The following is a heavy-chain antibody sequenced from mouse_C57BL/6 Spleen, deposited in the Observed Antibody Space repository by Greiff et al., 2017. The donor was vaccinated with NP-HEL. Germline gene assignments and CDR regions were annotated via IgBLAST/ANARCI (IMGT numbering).Heavy chain of an antibody. D-gene: IGHD4-1*01. CDR1: GYTFTDYY. CDR3: ALNWERAY. J-gene: IGHJ3*01. Sequence: VQLQQSGPELVKPGASVKISCKASGYTFTDYYMNWVKRSHGKSLEWIGDINPNNGGTSYNQKFKGKATLTVDKSSSTAYMELRSLTSEDSAVYYCALNWERAYWGQGTLVTVSA. V-gene: IGHV1-26*01. CDR2: INPNNGGT.